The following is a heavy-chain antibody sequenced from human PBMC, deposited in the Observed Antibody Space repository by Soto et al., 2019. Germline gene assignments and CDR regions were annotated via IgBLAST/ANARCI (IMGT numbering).Heavy chain of an antibody. Sequence: ASLKVSCKASGYTFTSYDINWVRQATGQGLEWMGWMNPNSGNTGYAQKFQGRVTMTRNTSISTAYMELSSLRSEDTAVYYCARGFPVVLRFLEWFPSDAFDIWGQGTMVTVSS. V-gene: IGHV1-8*01. CDR1: GYTFTSYD. CDR2: MNPNSGNT. D-gene: IGHD3-3*01. J-gene: IGHJ3*02. CDR3: ARGFPVVLRFLEWFPSDAFDI.